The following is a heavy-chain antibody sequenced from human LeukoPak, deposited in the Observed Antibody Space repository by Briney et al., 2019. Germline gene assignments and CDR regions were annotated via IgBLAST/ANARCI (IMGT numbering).Heavy chain of an antibody. CDR3: VRTYYSNYVHYFDY. CDR1: GFTFSSYG. CDR2: IRYDGSNK. D-gene: IGHD4-11*01. J-gene: IGHJ4*02. V-gene: IGHV3-30*02. Sequence: GGSLRLSCAAPGFTFSSYGMHWVRQAPGTGLGWVAFIRYDGSNKYYGYSVKGRFTISRDNSKNTLYLQMNSLRAEDTAVYHCVRTYYSNYVHYFDYWGQGTLVTVSS.